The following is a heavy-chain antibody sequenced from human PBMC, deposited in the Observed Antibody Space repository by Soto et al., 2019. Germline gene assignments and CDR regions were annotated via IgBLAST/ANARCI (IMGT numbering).Heavy chain of an antibody. CDR2: IYYSGST. CDR3: ARAIADDTAMGITPTEGLDY. Sequence: ASETLSLTCTVSGGSISSYYWSWIRQPPGKGLEWIGYIYYSGSTNYNPSLKSRVTISVDTSKNQFSLKLSSVTAADTAVYYCARAIADDTAMGITPTEGLDYWGQGILVTVSS. V-gene: IGHV4-59*01. D-gene: IGHD5-18*01. CDR1: GGSISSYY. J-gene: IGHJ4*02.